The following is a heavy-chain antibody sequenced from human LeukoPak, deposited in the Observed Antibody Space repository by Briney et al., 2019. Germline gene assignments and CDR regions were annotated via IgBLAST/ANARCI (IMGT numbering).Heavy chain of an antibody. CDR3: ARWDFNGWGFHWSAP. V-gene: IGHV4-30-4*01. CDR1: GGSISSGDYY. J-gene: IGHJ5*02. Sequence: PSQTLSLTCSVSGGSISSGDYYWSWIRQPPGKGLEWIGYIYYSGSTYYNPSLKNRVTISVDTSKNQFSLKLSSVTAADTAVYYCARWDFNGWGFHWSAPGGQGTLVTVSS. CDR2: IYYSGST. D-gene: IGHD3-10*01.